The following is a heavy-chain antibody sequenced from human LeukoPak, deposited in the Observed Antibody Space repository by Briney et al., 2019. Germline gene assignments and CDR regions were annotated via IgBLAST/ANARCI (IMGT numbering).Heavy chain of an antibody. D-gene: IGHD3-3*01. J-gene: IGHJ5*02. Sequence: ASVKVSCKASGGTFSSYAISWVRQAPGQGLEWMGGIIPIFGTANYAQKFQGRVMITTDESTSTAYMELSSLRSEDTAVYYCAVGDTIFGVVTNWFDPWGQGTLVTVSS. CDR1: GGTFSSYA. V-gene: IGHV1-69*05. CDR2: IIPIFGTA. CDR3: AVGDTIFGVVTNWFDP.